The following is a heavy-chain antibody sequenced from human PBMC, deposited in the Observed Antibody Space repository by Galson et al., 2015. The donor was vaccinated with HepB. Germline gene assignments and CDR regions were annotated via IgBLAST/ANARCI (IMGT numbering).Heavy chain of an antibody. CDR2: TYYRSTWYN. V-gene: IGHV6-1*01. CDR1: GDSVSSNSAA. Sequence: CAISGDSVSSNSAAGNWIRQSPPRGLEWLGRTYYRSTWYNDYAPSVKSRITINPDTSKNHFSLHLNSVTPEDTAVYYCTREPHAFDIWGQGTMVTVSS. CDR3: TREPHAFDI. J-gene: IGHJ3*02.